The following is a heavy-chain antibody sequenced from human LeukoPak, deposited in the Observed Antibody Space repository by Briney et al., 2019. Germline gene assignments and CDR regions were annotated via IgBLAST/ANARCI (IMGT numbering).Heavy chain of an antibody. J-gene: IGHJ4*02. CDR1: GYTFTSYG. V-gene: IGHV1-18*01. CDR2: ISAYNGNT. D-gene: IGHD3-22*01. CDR3: ARDGLEYYYDSRGYQTHFDY. Sequence: ASVKVSCKASGYTFTSYGIRWVQQAPGQGREWMGWISAYNGNTNYAQKLQGRVTMTTDTSTSTAYMELRSLRSDDTAVYYCARDGLEYYYDSRGYQTHFDYWGQGTLVTVSS.